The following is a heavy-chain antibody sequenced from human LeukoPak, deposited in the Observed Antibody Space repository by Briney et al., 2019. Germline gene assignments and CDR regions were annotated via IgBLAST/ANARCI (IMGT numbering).Heavy chain of an antibody. CDR2: ISYNGGST. D-gene: IGHD3-3*02. V-gene: IGHV3-64*01. CDR1: GFTFSSYG. CDR3: ARRFAAQLAFVDV. J-gene: IGHJ6*04. Sequence: GGSLRLSCAASGFTFSSYGMSWVRQAPGKGLEYVSAISYNGGSTYYANSVKGRFTISRDNSKNTLYLQMGSLRAEDMAVYYCARRFAAQLAFVDVWGKGTTVTISS.